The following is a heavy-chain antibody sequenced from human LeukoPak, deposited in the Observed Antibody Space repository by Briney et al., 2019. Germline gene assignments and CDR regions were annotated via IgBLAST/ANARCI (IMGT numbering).Heavy chain of an antibody. CDR2: INRSGST. J-gene: IGHJ4*02. D-gene: IGHD2-2*02. CDR3: ARGRQGYCSSTSCYTWPFDY. CDR1: GGSFSGYY. V-gene: IGHV4-34*01. Sequence: SETLSLTCAVYGGSFSGYYWSWIRQPPGKGLEWIGEINRSGSTNYNPSLKSRVTISVDTSKNQFSLKLSSVTAADTAVYYCARGRQGYCSSTSCYTWPFDYWGQGTLVTVSS.